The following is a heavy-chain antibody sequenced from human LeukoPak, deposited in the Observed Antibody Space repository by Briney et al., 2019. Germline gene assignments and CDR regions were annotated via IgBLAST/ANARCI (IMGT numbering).Heavy chain of an antibody. Sequence: SVKVSCKASGGTFSSYAISWVRQAPGQGLEWMGGIIPIFGTANYAQKFQGRVTITADESTSTAYMELSSLRSEDTAVYYCATPLATATHDAFDIWGQGAMVTVSS. J-gene: IGHJ3*02. V-gene: IGHV1-69*01. CDR1: GGTFSSYA. CDR2: IIPIFGTA. CDR3: ATPLATATHDAFDI.